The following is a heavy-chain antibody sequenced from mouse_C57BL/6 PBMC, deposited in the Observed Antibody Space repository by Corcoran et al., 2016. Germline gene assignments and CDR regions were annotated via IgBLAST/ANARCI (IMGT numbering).Heavy chain of an antibody. CDR3: ASGPPLNY. D-gene: IGHD3-1*01. CDR1: GFTFSSYS. J-gene: IGHJ4*01. V-gene: IGHV5-17*01. CDR2: ISSSNSYI. Sequence: EVQLVESGGGLVQPGGSLRLSCAASGFTFSSYSMNWVRQAPGKGLEWVSSISSSNSYIYYADSLKGRFTIARDNAKTSLYLHMNSLRADDTAVYYCASGPPLNYWGQGTLVTVSS.